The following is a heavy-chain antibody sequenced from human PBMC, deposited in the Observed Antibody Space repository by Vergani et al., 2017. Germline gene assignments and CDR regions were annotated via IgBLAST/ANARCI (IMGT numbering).Heavy chain of an antibody. D-gene: IGHD3-22*01. J-gene: IGHJ4*02. CDR1: VCSISSPIYH. CDR3: ARYVYSMIVVGIACFDY. CDR2: ISYSGST. Sequence: QLQLQESGPGLVKPSETLSLTCPVSVCSISSPIYHWGCIRQPPGKGLEGIGSISYSGSTYYNPSLKSRVTISVDTSKNQFALNLSSVTAADTAVYYCARYVYSMIVVGIACFDYWGQGTLVTVSS. V-gene: IGHV4-39*01.